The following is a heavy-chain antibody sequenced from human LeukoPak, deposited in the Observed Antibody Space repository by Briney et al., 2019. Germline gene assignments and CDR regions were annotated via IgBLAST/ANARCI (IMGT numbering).Heavy chain of an antibody. CDR2: VYHVGTT. J-gene: IGHJ3*02. Sequence: SETLSLTCTVSGYSITSGYFWGWIRQPPGKGLEWIGVYHVGTTDYNPSLKSRVTISVDRSKNQMSLKLSSVTASDTAVYYCARCLGFLIGSTWYPDAFDIWGQGTMVTVSS. V-gene: IGHV4-38-2*02. CDR3: ARCLGFLIGSTWYPDAFDI. D-gene: IGHD6-13*01. CDR1: GYSITSGYF.